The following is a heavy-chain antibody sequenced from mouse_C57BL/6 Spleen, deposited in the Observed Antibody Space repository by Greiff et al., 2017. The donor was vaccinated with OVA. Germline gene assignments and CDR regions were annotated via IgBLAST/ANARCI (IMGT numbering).Heavy chain of an antibody. D-gene: IGHD2-2*01. CDR2: ISYDGSN. V-gene: IGHV3-6*01. CDR3: ARDDTMVTYFDY. CDR1: GYSITSGYY. J-gene: IGHJ2*01. Sequence: EVKLVESGPGLVKPSQSLSLTCSVTGYSITSGYYWNWIRQFPGNKLEWMGYISYDGSNNYNPSLKNRISITRDTSKNQFFLKLNSVTTEDTATYYCARDDTMVTYFDYWGQGTTLTVSS.